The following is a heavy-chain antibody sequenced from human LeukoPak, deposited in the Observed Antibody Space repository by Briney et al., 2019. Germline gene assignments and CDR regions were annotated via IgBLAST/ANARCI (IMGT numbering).Heavy chain of an antibody. Sequence: ASVKVSCKVSGYTLTQLSVHWVRQAPGKGLEWMGGFDVEDGEIIYAQKFQGRVTMTEDTSTDTAYMELSSLRSDDTAVYYCARAKGLGCGGDCYYVFDYWGQGTLVTVSS. CDR1: GYTLTQLS. CDR2: FDVEDGEI. D-gene: IGHD2-21*01. CDR3: ARAKGLGCGGDCYYVFDY. V-gene: IGHV1-24*01. J-gene: IGHJ4*02.